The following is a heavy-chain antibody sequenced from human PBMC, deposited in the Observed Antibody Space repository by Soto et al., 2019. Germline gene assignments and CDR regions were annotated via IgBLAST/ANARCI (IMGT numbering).Heavy chain of an antibody. CDR1: GGSISSSSYY. D-gene: IGHD3-22*01. V-gene: IGHV4-39*01. CDR3: ARQTVYYYDSSGYYFFDY. CDR2: IYYSGST. J-gene: IGHJ4*02. Sequence: QLQLQESGPGLVKPSETLSLTCTVSGGSISSSSYYWGWIRQPPGKGLEWIGSIYYSGSTYYNPSLKSRVTIPVDTSKNQFSLKLSSVTAADTAVYYCARQTVYYYDSSGYYFFDYWGQGTLVTVSS.